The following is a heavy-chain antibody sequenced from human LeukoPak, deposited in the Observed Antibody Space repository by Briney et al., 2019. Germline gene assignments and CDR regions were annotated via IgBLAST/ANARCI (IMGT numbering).Heavy chain of an antibody. CDR3: AKSKYNWNPPFDY. V-gene: IGHV3-23*01. D-gene: IGHD1-20*01. Sequence: GGPLSLFCAASGFPFCSYAMRCVRQAPGEGLVCLSGSSGSDGSSYYADSVKVRITISSDNTTNTLYMHMNSLRAEDTAAYYCAKSKYNWNPPFDYWGQGTLVTVSS. CDR1: GFPFCSYA. J-gene: IGHJ4*02. CDR2: SSGSDGSS.